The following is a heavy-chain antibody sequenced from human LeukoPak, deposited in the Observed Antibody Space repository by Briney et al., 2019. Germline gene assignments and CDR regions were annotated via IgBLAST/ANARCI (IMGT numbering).Heavy chain of an antibody. CDR2: ISISGSKT. D-gene: IGHD4-17*01. CDR1: EFDFSSHA. CDR3: ANEIRPNDY. J-gene: IGHJ4*02. V-gene: IGHV3-23*01. Sequence: GGSLRLSCAASEFDFSSHAMTWVRQAPAKGLEWVSAISISGSKTYYADSVKGRFTISRDNSKNTLYLQMNSLRAEDTAVYYCANEIRPNDYWGQGTQVTVSS.